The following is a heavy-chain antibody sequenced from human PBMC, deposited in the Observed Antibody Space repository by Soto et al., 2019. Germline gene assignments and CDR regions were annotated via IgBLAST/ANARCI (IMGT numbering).Heavy chain of an antibody. V-gene: IGHV3-43*01. D-gene: IGHD1-1*01. CDR2: ISWDGGST. Sequence: EVQLVESGGVVVQPGGSLRLSCAASGFTFDDYTMHWVRQAPGKGLEWVSLISWDGGSTYYADSVKGRFTISRDNSKNPLYLQMNSLRTEDTALYYCAQGEGTTGTTAENYYYGMDVWGQGTTVTVSS. CDR1: GFTFDDYT. CDR3: AQGEGTTGTTAENYYYGMDV. J-gene: IGHJ6*02.